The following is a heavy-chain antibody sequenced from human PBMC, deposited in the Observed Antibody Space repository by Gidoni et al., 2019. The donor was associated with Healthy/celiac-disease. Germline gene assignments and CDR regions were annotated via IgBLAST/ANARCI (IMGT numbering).Heavy chain of an antibody. Sequence: QVPLVKSGAEVKKHGASVTVSCQASGYTLTSYGISGVRQAPGQGLEWMGWISAYNGNTNYAQKLQGRVTMTTDTSTSTAYMELRSLRSDDTAVYYCARERELRYFDWLWPPGEYDAFDIWGQVTMVTVSS. D-gene: IGHD3-9*01. CDR1: GYTLTSYG. V-gene: IGHV1-18*01. J-gene: IGHJ3*02. CDR3: ARERELRYFDWLWPPGEYDAFDI. CDR2: ISAYNGNT.